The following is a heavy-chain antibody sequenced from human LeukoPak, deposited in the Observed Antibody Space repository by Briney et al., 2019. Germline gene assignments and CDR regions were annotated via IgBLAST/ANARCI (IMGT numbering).Heavy chain of an antibody. D-gene: IGHD4-11*01. J-gene: IGHJ6*02. CDR3: AKARKATNENTYSYFYYIDV. V-gene: IGHV1-8*02. CDR2: LNPHSYNA. CDR1: GSGFLYFY. Sequence: SVKVSFKASGSGFLYFYFNWVRQPASQQREGIGWLNPHSYNAGYGQRIQGRVTINTDFSTARVYMELSMLIYVDTAVYYCAKARKATNENTYSYFYYIDVWGQGTTVTVSS.